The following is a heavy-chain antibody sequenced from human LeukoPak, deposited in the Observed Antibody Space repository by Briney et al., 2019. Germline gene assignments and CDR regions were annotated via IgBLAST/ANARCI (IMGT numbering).Heavy chain of an antibody. Sequence: PGGSLRLSCAASGFTFSSYGMHWVRRAPGKGLEWVAFIRYDGNNKNYADSVRGRFTISRDNSKNTVYLQMNSLRAEDTAVYYCAKDRLIVPAASSFDYWGQGTLVTVSS. D-gene: IGHD2-2*01. J-gene: IGHJ4*02. CDR2: IRYDGNNK. CDR3: AKDRLIVPAASSFDY. CDR1: GFTFSSYG. V-gene: IGHV3-30*02.